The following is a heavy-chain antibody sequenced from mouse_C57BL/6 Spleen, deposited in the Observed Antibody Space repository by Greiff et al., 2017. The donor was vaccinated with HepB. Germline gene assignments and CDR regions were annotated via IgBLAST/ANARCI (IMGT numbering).Heavy chain of an antibody. V-gene: IGHV1-7*01. CDR2: INPSSGYT. D-gene: IGHD2-3*01. CDR3: ARWGGYYDFDY. CDR1: FSPFPLSF. J-gene: IGHJ2*01. Sequence: SVTPSFPSSFSPFPLSFLHFFPQLPFQFLEFILYINPSSGYTNYNQKFKDKATLTADKSSSTAYMQLSSLTYEDSAVYYCARWGGYYDFDYWGQGTTLTVSS.